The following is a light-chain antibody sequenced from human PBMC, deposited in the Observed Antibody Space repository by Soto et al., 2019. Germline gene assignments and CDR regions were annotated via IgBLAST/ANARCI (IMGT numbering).Light chain of an antibody. CDR2: GAS. V-gene: IGKV3-15*01. Sequence: EIVMTQSPATLSVSPGERATLSCTASQSVSSNLAWYQQKPGQAPRLLIYGASTRATGIPARFSRSGSGTELTLNISSLQSEDFAVDSCQQYNNWPLYTFGQGTKLEIK. CDR3: QQYNNWPLYT. J-gene: IGKJ2*01. CDR1: QSVSSN.